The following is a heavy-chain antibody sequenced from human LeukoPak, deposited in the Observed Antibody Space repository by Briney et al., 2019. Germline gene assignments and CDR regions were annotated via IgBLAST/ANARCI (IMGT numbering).Heavy chain of an antibody. CDR3: ARRGRRGYSYGYSVLYSDY. V-gene: IGHV4-4*07. Sequence: SETLSLTCTVSGGSISSYYWSWIRQPAGKGLEWIGRIYTSGSTNYNPSLKSRVTISVDTSKNQFSLKLSSVTAADTAVYYCARRGRRGYSYGYSVLYSDYWGQGTLVTVSS. CDR1: GGSISSYY. D-gene: IGHD5-18*01. J-gene: IGHJ4*02. CDR2: IYTSGST.